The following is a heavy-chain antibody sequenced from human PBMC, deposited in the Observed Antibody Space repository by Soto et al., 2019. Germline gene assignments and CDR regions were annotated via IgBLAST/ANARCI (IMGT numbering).Heavy chain of an antibody. D-gene: IGHD5-18*01. J-gene: IGHJ6*02. Sequence: ASLSVTCAACGFIFSSHAMTWVRLAPGKGLEWVSTIRGSDGRTFYADSVKSRFSISRDNSSSTLYVQMNSLRAEDTAVYYCEKYSDAYGDYYHCFDEWGQGTTVTVPS. CDR2: IRGSDGRT. CDR3: EKYSDAYGDYYHCFDE. V-gene: IGHV3-23*01. CDR1: GFIFSSHA.